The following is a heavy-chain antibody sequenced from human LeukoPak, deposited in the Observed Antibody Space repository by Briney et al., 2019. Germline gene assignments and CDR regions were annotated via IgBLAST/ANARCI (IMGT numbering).Heavy chain of an antibody. CDR1: GFTFGSYA. J-gene: IGHJ4*02. CDR2: ISGSGGTT. D-gene: IGHD6-6*01. Sequence: GGSLRLSCAASGFTFGSYAMNWVRQAPGKGLEWVSGISGSGGTTYYADSVKGRFSISRDNSKNTLYLQINSLRAEDTAAYYCAKVGKWQLAGTLDYWGQGTLVTVSS. V-gene: IGHV3-23*01. CDR3: AKVGKWQLAGTLDY.